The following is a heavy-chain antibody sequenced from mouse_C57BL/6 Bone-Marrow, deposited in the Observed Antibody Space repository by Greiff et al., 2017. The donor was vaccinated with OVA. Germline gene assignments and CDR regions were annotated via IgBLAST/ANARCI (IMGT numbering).Heavy chain of an antibody. J-gene: IGHJ3*01. CDR3: ARDYGSSPFAY. D-gene: IGHD1-1*01. Sequence: VQLQQSGAELVKPGASVKLSCTASGFNIKDYYMHWVKQRTEQGLEWIGRIDPEDGENKYAPKFQGKATITADTSSNTAYLQLSSLTSEDTAVYYCARDYGSSPFAYWGPGTLVTVSA. V-gene: IGHV14-2*01. CDR1: GFNIKDYY. CDR2: IDPEDGEN.